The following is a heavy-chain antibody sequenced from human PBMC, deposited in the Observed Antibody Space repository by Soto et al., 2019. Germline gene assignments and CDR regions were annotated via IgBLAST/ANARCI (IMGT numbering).Heavy chain of an antibody. CDR2: ISSGPVTT. D-gene: IGHD2-15*01. Sequence: EVQLVNSGGGLVQPGGSLRLYCVASGFTFSSYGMTWVRQAPGKGLEWVSYISSGPVTTNYADSVKGRFTISRDNAKSSLYLQLNSLRDDDTAVSYCARGGAARPDYWGQGTLVIVSS. V-gene: IGHV3-48*02. CDR1: GFTFSSYG. CDR3: ARGGAARPDY. J-gene: IGHJ4*02.